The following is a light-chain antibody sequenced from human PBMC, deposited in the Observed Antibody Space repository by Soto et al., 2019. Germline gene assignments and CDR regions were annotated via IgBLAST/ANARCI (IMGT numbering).Light chain of an antibody. CDR2: EVI. CDR1: STDVGIFNY. J-gene: IGLJ2*01. Sequence: QSALTQPASVSGSPGQSITISCTATSTDVGIFNYVAWYQQYPGKAPKLMIYEVINRPSGVSNRFSGSKSGNTASLIISGLEAEDEADYYCSSYTTSSSLVFGGGTQLTVL. V-gene: IGLV2-14*01. CDR3: SSYTTSSSLV.